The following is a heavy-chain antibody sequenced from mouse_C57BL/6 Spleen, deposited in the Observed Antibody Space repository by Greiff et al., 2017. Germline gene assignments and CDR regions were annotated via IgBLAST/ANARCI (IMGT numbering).Heavy chain of an antibody. CDR3: ARKWLRRDAMDY. CDR2: INPYNGGT. V-gene: IGHV1-19*01. CDR1: GYTFTDYY. Sequence: EVQLQQSGPVLVKPGASVKMSCKASGYTFTDYYMNWVKQSHGKSLEWIGVINPYNGGTSYNQKFKGKATLTVDKSSSTAYMELNSLTSEDSAVYYCARKWLRRDAMDYWGQGTSVTVSS. J-gene: IGHJ4*01. D-gene: IGHD2-2*01.